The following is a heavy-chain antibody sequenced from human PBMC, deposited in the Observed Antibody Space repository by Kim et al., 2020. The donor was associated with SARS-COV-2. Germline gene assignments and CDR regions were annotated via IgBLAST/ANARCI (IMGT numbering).Heavy chain of an antibody. Sequence: GGSLRLSCAASRFVFMNYAMTWVRQAPGKGLEWVSGISGRGGSSYYADSVKGRFTISRDNSKDTVYLQMNSLRADDTAVYYCVKSVGEYYYYYGLDVWGQVTTVTVSS. CDR3: VKSVGEYYYYYGLDV. V-gene: IGHV3-23*01. CDR2: ISGRGGSS. J-gene: IGHJ6*02. D-gene: IGHD3-10*01. CDR1: RFVFMNYA.